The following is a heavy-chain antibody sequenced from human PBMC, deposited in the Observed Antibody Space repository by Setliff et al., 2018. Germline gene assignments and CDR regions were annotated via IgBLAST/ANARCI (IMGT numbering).Heavy chain of an antibody. V-gene: IGHV4-61*02. Sequence: LSLTCTASGDSISRAKYYWSWIRQSAGKGLECLGRIYTDGSTKYNPSLNSRVTLLIDTAKNQISLRLSSVTAADAAVCFCAGVTGFAYMDVWGKGTTVTVSS. CDR3: AGVTGFAYMDV. J-gene: IGHJ6*03. D-gene: IGHD3-3*01. CDR2: IYTDGST. CDR1: GDSISRAKYY.